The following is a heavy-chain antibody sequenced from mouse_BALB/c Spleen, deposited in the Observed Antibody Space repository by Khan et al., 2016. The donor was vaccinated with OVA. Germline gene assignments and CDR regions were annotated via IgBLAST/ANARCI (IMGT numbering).Heavy chain of an antibody. Sequence: QVQLKQSGPGLVAPSQSLSITCTVSGFSLTSHGVHWVRQPPGKGLEWLGVIWAGGSKNYNSALMSSLSISKESSKSQVFLKMNSLQTDDTAMYYCARNREPDYFDYWGQGTTLTVSS. V-gene: IGHV2-9*02. CDR3: ARNREPDYFDY. J-gene: IGHJ2*01. CDR2: IWAGGSK. CDR1: GFSLTSHG.